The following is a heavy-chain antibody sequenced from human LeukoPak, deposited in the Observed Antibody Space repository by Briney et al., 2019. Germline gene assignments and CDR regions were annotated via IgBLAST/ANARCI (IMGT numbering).Heavy chain of an antibody. CDR3: ARRSIYSPAAGFNL. CDR2: IYPDDSNI. J-gene: IGHJ5*02. Sequence: GESLKISCKGSGYRFSTYWIAWVRQMPGKGLEWMGIIYPDDSNISYGPSFQGQVTISADKSTSTAYLQWSTLKASDTAKYYCARRSIYSPAAGFNLWGQGTLVTVSS. D-gene: IGHD4-11*01. V-gene: IGHV5-51*01. CDR1: GYRFSTYW.